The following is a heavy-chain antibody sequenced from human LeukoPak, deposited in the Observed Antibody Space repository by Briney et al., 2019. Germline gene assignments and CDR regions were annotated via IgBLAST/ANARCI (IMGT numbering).Heavy chain of an antibody. CDR2: ISAYNGNT. CDR1: GYTFTSYG. Sequence: ASVKVSCKASGYTFTSYGISWVRQAPGQGLGWMGWISAYNGNTNYAQKLQGRVTITADESTSTAYMELSSLRSEDTAVYYCARHWCSSTSCYTGIWFDPWGQGTLVTVSS. V-gene: IGHV1-18*01. J-gene: IGHJ5*02. CDR3: ARHWCSSTSCYTGIWFDP. D-gene: IGHD2-2*02.